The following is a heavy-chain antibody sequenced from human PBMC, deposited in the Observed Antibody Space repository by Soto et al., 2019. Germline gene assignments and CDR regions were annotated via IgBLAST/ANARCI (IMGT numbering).Heavy chain of an antibody. V-gene: IGHV1-2*02. CDR3: ARSDLHPAAGTLCRY. J-gene: IGHJ4*02. D-gene: IGHD6-13*01. CDR2: INPNSGGT. Sequence: QVQLVQSGAEVKKPGASVKVSCKASGYTFTGYYMHWVRQATGQGLEWMGWINPNSGGTNYAQKFQGRVTMTRDTSISTAYMELSRLRSDDTAVYYCARSDLHPAAGTLCRYWGQGTLVTVSS. CDR1: GYTFTGYY.